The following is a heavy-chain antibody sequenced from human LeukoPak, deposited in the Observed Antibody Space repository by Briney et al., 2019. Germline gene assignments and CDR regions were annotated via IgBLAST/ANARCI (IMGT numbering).Heavy chain of an antibody. CDR1: GGSISSTSYY. D-gene: IGHD6-13*01. J-gene: IGHJ5*02. Sequence: PSETLSLTCSVSGGSISSTSYYWGWVRQPPGKGLEWIGNIYYTGTTFYTPSLKSRVTISVDTSKNQFSLKLSSVTAADTAVYYCARHFRNLIAADHNWFDPWGQGTLVTVSS. V-gene: IGHV4-39*01. CDR2: IYYTGTT. CDR3: ARHFRNLIAADHNWFDP.